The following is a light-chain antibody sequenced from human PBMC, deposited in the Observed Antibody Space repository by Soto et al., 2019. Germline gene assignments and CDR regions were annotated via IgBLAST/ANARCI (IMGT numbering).Light chain of an antibody. J-gene: IGKJ3*01. CDR3: QQYGSSPPVT. CDR1: QSVSPY. Sequence: EIVLTQSPGTLSLSPGERATLSCRASQSVSPYLAWYQHKPGQAPRLLIYGASSRATGIPDRFSGSGSGTDFTLTISRLEPEDSAVYYCQQYGSSPPVTFGPGTKVDIK. V-gene: IGKV3-20*01. CDR2: GAS.